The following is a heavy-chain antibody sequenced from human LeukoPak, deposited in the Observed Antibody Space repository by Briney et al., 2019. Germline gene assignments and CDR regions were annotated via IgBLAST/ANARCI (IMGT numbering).Heavy chain of an antibody. CDR2: IYHGGST. J-gene: IGHJ4*02. CDR1: GYSISSGYY. D-gene: IGHD3-16*02. CDR3: AREGIMITFGGDIPCYFDY. Sequence: SETLSLTCTVSGYSISSGYYWGWIRQPPGKGLEWIGSIYHGGSTYYNPSLKSRVTISVDTSKNQFSLKLSSVTAADTAVYYCAREGIMITFGGDIPCYFDYWGQGTLVTVSS. V-gene: IGHV4-38-2*02.